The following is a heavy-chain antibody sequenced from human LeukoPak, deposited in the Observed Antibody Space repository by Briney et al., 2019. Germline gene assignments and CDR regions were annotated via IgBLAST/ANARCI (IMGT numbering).Heavy chain of an antibody. CDR1: GFMLKDHY. Sequence: KPGGSLRLSCAASGFMLKDHYMSWLRQAPGKGPEWVSYINHIGTQTDYADSVKGRFTISRDNPNNLVYLQMNNLRVEDTAVYYCARARFTTFVYYWGQGTLVTVPS. CDR2: INHIGTQT. J-gene: IGHJ4*02. D-gene: IGHD3-3*01. CDR3: ARARFTTFVYY. V-gene: IGHV3-11*05.